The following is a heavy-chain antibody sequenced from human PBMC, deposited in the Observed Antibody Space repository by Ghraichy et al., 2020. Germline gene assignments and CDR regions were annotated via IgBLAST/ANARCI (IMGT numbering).Heavy chain of an antibody. Sequence: GGSLRLSCAASGFTFDDYAMHWVRQAPGKGLEWVSGISWNSGSIGYADSVKGRFTISRDNAKNSLYLQMNSLRAEDTALYYCAKDSGYSTIDGAFDIWGQGTMVTVSS. V-gene: IGHV3-9*01. J-gene: IGHJ3*02. CDR2: ISWNSGSI. CDR3: AKDSGYSTIDGAFDI. CDR1: GFTFDDYA. D-gene: IGHD6-13*01.